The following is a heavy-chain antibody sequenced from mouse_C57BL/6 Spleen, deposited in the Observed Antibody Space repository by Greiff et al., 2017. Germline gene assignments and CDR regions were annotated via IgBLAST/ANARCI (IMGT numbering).Heavy chain of an antibody. Sequence: EVKLVESGGGLVKPGGSLKLSCAASGFTFSSYAMSWVRQTPEKRLEWVATISDGGSYTYYPDNVKGRFTISRDNAKNNLYLQMSHLKSEDTAMYYCARDGAYDPLDYWGQGTSVTVSS. D-gene: IGHD2-3*01. V-gene: IGHV5-4*01. CDR2: ISDGGSYT. CDR3: ARDGAYDPLDY. CDR1: GFTFSSYA. J-gene: IGHJ4*01.